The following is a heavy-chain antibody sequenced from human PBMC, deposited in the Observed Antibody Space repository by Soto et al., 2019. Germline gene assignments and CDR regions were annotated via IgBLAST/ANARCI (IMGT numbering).Heavy chain of an antibody. CDR2: INHSGST. CDR3: ARVATVTKDLDY. D-gene: IGHD4-4*01. Sequence: SETLSLTCAVYGGSFSGYYWSWIRQPPGKGLEWIGEINHSGSTNYNPSLKSRVTISVDTSKNQFSLKLSSVTAADTAVYYCARVATVTKDLDYWGQGTLVT. J-gene: IGHJ4*02. V-gene: IGHV4-34*01. CDR1: GGSFSGYY.